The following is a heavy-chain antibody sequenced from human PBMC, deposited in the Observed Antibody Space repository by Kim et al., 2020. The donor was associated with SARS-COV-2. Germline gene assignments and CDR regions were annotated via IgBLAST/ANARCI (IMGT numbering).Heavy chain of an antibody. CDR3: AKDIGGYSGHYYYGMDV. J-gene: IGHJ6*02. D-gene: IGHD5-12*01. V-gene: IGHV3-43*01. CDR2: ISWDGGST. CDR1: GFTFDDYT. Sequence: GGSLRLSCAASGFTFDDYTMHWVRQAPGKGLEWVSLISWDGGSTYYADSVKGRFTISRDNSKNSLYLQMNSLRTEDTALYYCAKDIGGYSGHYYYGMDVWGQGTTVTVSS.